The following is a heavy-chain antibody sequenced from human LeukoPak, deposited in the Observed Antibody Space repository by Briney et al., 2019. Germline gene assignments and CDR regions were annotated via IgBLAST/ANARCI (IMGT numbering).Heavy chain of an antibody. D-gene: IGHD2-15*01. CDR1: GGTFSSYA. CDR2: IIPIFGTA. CDR3: AISLLGYCSGGSCYTGYYFNY. J-gene: IGHJ4*02. V-gene: IGHV1-69*13. Sequence: SVKVSCKASGGTFSSYAISWVRQAPGQGLEWMGGIIPIFGTANYAQKFQGRVTITADESTSTAYMELSSLRSEDTAVYYCAISLLGYCSGGSCYTGYYFNYWGQGTLVTVSS.